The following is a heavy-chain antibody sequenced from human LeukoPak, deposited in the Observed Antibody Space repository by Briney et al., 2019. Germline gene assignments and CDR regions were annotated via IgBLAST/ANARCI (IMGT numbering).Heavy chain of an antibody. D-gene: IGHD3-10*01. Sequence: PGGSLRLSCAASGFTFSDYYMSWIRQTPGKGLEWVSYISSSGNTIYYADSLKGRFTISRDNAKNSLSLQMNSLRAEDTAMYYCARLSAMLRGPEPIYYFDYWGQGTLVTVSS. V-gene: IGHV3-11*04. CDR2: ISSSGNTI. CDR1: GFTFSDYY. CDR3: ARLSAMLRGPEPIYYFDY. J-gene: IGHJ4*02.